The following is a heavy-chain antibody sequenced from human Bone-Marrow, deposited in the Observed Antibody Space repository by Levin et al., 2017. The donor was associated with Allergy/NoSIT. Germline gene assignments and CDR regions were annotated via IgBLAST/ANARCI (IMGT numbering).Heavy chain of an antibody. D-gene: IGHD3-10*01. CDR1: AFTFSNYG. J-gene: IGHJ3*01. V-gene: IGHV3-33*01. Sequence: PGGSLRLSCAASAFTFSNYGMHWVRQAPGKGLEWVAGIWYDGSKTYYADSVKGRLTISRDNFRNTLYLQMNSLRVEDTALYYCARGYYGSGGGHAFGLWGQGTRVTVSS. CDR2: IWYDGSKT. CDR3: ARGYYGSGGGHAFGL.